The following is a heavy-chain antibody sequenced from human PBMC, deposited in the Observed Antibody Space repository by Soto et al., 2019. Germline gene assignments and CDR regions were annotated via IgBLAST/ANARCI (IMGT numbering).Heavy chain of an antibody. J-gene: IGHJ4*02. CDR3: AKTHVGDYGYSDY. CDR2: ISGSGGST. V-gene: IGHV3-23*01. D-gene: IGHD4-17*01. Sequence: EVQLLESGGGLVQPGGSLRLSCAASGFTFNNYAMSWVRQAPGKGLEWVSGISGSGGSTYYADSVKGRFTISRDNSKSRLYRQMNSLRAEDTAVYYCAKTHVGDYGYSDYWGQGTLVTVSS. CDR1: GFTFNNYA.